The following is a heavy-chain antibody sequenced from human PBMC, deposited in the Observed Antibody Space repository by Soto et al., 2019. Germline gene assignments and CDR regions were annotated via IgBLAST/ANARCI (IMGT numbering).Heavy chain of an antibody. CDR3: ARDKGYYDFWSGYREPNYYYYGMDV. V-gene: IGHV1-69*13. D-gene: IGHD3-3*01. CDR1: GGTFSSYA. Sequence: GASVKVSCKASGGTFSSYAISWVRQAPGQGLEWMGGIIPIFGTANYAQKFQGRVTITADESTSTAYMELSSLRSEDTAVYYCARDKGYYDFWSGYREPNYYYYGMDVWGQGTTVTVSS. J-gene: IGHJ6*02. CDR2: IIPIFGTA.